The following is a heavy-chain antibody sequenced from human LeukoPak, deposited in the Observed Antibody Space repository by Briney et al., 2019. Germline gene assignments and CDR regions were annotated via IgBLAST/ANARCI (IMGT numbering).Heavy chain of an antibody. D-gene: IGHD5-12*01. J-gene: IGHJ4*02. CDR1: GFTFDDYA. Sequence: GGSLRLSCAVSGFTFDDYAMHWVRQVPGKGLEWVSGINWNSDSIGYADSVKGRFTTSRDNAKNSLYLQTNSLRAEDTAFCYCAINGGGDSGYGNFDYWGQGTLVTVSS. CDR3: AINGGGDSGYGNFDY. V-gene: IGHV3-9*01. CDR2: INWNSDSI.